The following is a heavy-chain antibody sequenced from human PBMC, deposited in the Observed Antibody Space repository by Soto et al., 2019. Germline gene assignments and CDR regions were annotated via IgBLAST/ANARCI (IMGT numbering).Heavy chain of an antibody. D-gene: IGHD2-15*01. Sequence: QVQLVQSGAEVKKPGASVKISCKASGYTFTRYTMNWVRQAPGQRLEWMGWINPDNGNTKSSQNFQDRVIITRNTSASTAYMDLSSLRSEATAVYYCARGIATGQLDPWGQGTLVTVSS. CDR3: ARGIATGQLDP. J-gene: IGHJ5*02. V-gene: IGHV1-3*01. CDR1: GYTFTRYT. CDR2: INPDNGNT.